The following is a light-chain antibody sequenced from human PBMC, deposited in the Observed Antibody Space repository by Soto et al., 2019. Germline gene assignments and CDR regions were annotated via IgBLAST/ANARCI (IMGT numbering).Light chain of an antibody. CDR2: EVS. Sequence: QSALTQPPSASGSPGQSVTISCTGTSSDVGGYNYVSWYQQHPGKAPKLMIYEVSKRPSGVPDRFSGSKSGNTAALTASWLQAEDEPDYFCSSYVGTNNYVFGAETQRTAL. CDR3: SSYVGTNNYV. V-gene: IGLV2-8*01. CDR1: SSDVGGYNY. J-gene: IGLJ1*01.